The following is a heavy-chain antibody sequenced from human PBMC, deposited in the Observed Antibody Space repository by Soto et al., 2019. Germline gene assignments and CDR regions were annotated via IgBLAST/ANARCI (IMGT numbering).Heavy chain of an antibody. CDR3: ARMATFGSLDWFDH. CDR2: MNPGSGDT. V-gene: IGHV1-8*01. Sequence: GASVKVSCKASGYSFTNNDVSWVRQATGQGLEWMGWMNPGSGDTGYAQKFQGRVTMTREISIATAYMELSSLRSDDTATYYCARMATFGSLDWFDHWGQGNLVTVS. D-gene: IGHD3-16*01. CDR1: GYSFTNND. J-gene: IGHJ5*02.